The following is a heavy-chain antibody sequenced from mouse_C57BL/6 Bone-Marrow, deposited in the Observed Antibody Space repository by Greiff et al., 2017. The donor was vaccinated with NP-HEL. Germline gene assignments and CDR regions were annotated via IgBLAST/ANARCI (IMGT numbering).Heavy chain of an antibody. CDR2: IRNKANGYTT. D-gene: IGHD2-4*01. Sequence: EVKLVESGGRLVQPGGSLNFSCAASGFTFTDYYISWVRQPPGKALEWLGFIRNKANGYTTEYCASVTGRFTIYRYNSQSILYLEMNALRSEDGATYYCARFEDYVYYFVYWGQGTTLTVTA. CDR3: ARFEDYVYYFVY. J-gene: IGHJ2*01. CDR1: GFTFTDYY. V-gene: IGHV7-3*01.